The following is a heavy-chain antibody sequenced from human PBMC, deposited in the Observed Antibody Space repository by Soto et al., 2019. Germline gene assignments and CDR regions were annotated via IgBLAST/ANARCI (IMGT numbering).Heavy chain of an antibody. Sequence: QVQLVQSGAEVKKPGASVKVSCKASGYTFTSYAMHWVRQAPGQRLEWMGWINAGNGNTKYSQKFQGRVTITRDTXXSXAXXELSSLSSEDTAVYYCAREGACRYFDGVVSDGRDVWGRGATVAVSS. D-gene: IGHD3-9*01. CDR2: INAGNGNT. V-gene: IGHV1-3*01. J-gene: IGHJ6*02. CDR3: AREGACRYFDGVVSDGRDV. CDR1: GYTFTSYA.